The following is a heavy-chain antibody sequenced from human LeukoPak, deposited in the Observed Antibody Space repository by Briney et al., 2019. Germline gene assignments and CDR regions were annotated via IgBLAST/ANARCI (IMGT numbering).Heavy chain of an antibody. D-gene: IGHD2-15*01. V-gene: IGHV4-59*08. Sequence: SETLSLTCTVSGGSISSSYWSWIRQPPGKGLEWNGYIYYSGTTNYNPSLKSRLTISVDTSKNQFSLKLSSVTAADTAVYYCARRGFCSGGTCLTFDLWGQGTLVTVSS. CDR1: GGSISSSY. J-gene: IGHJ4*02. CDR2: IYYSGTT. CDR3: ARRGFCSGGTCLTFDL.